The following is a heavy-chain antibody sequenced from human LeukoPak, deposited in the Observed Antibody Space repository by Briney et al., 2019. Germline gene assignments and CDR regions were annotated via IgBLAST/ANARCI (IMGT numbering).Heavy chain of an antibody. CDR3: AKDKLDYYDSSGYDAFDY. V-gene: IGHV3-9*01. CDR1: GFTFDDYA. D-gene: IGHD3-22*01. J-gene: IGHJ4*02. CDR2: ISWNSGSI. Sequence: GRSLRLSCAASGFTFDDYAMHWVRQAPGKGLEWVSGISWNSGSIGYADSVKGRFTISRDNAKNSLYLQMNSLRAEDTALYYCAKDKLDYYDSSGYDAFDYWGQGTLVTVSS.